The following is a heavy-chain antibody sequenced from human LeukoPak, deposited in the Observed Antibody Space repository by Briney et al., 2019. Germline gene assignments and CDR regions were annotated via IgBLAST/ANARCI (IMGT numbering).Heavy chain of an antibody. CDR1: GGTFSRVT. CDR3: AREWGLESSGYYYAY. Sequence: SVKVSCKASGGTFSRVTISWVRQAPGQGFEWMGGITPIFGTANFAQKFQGRVSITADESTSTAFMELSSLRSEDTAVYYCAREWGLESSGYYYAYWGQGTLVTVSS. CDR2: ITPIFGTA. V-gene: IGHV1-69*13. D-gene: IGHD3-22*01. J-gene: IGHJ4*02.